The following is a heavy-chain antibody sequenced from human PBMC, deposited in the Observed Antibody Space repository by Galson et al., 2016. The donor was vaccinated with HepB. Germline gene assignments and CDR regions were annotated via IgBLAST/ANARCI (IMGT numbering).Heavy chain of an antibody. CDR2: MNPNSRNT. CDR1: GYTFTNYN. V-gene: IGHV1-8*01. D-gene: IGHD3-10*01. J-gene: IGHJ6*02. CDR3: ARRSGTTTNYNYYFAMDV. Sequence: SVKVSCKASGYTFTNYNINWVRQAPGQGLEWMGWMNPNSRNTGFAQKFQGRVTMTRNASISAAYMELSSLGSEDTAMYYCARRSGTTTNYNYYFAMDVWGQGTTVTVSS.